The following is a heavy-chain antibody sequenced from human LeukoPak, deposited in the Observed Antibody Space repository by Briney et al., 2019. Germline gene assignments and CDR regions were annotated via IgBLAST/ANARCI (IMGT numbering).Heavy chain of an antibody. CDR1: GGSISSSSYS. Sequence: SETLSLTCTVSGGSISSSSYSWGWIRQPPGKGLEWIGSIYYSGSTYYNPSLKSRVTISVDTSKNQFSLKLSSVTAADAAVYYCASRSAKYYDILTGMDTGFDYWGQGTLVTVSS. CDR2: IYYSGST. D-gene: IGHD3-9*01. J-gene: IGHJ4*02. CDR3: ASRSAKYYDILTGMDTGFDY. V-gene: IGHV4-39*01.